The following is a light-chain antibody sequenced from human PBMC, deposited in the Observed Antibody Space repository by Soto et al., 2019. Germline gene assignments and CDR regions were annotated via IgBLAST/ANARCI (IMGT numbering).Light chain of an antibody. CDR3: QSYDSSLSGYV. J-gene: IGLJ1*01. CDR2: ANN. CDR1: SSNIGAGYD. V-gene: IGLV1-40*01. Sequence: QCVLAQPPSVSGAPGQRVTISCTGSSSNIGAGYDVHWYQQLPGTAPKLLIYANNIRPSGVPGRFSGSKSGTSASLAITGLQAEDEADYYCQSYDSSLSGYVFGTGTKVTVL.